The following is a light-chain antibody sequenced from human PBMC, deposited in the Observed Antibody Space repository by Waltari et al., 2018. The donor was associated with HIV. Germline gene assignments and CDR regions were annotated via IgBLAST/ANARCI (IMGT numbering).Light chain of an antibody. V-gene: IGLV1-40*01. CDR1: TSNIGAGYD. Sequence: QSVLTQPPSVSGAPGQRVSISCTGSTSNIGAGYDVHWYHQVPGTAPKLLICGNPNGPSGVPDRISGSKSGTSASLAISGLRAEDEAYYYCQSYDSSLSGSWVFGGGTKLTVL. CDR2: GNP. CDR3: QSYDSSLSGSWV. J-gene: IGLJ3*02.